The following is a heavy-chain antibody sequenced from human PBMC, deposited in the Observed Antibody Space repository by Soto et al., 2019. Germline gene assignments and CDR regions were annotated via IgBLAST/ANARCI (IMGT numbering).Heavy chain of an antibody. CDR3: TRGPYCDTSSCFLPNYHFGFDV. Sequence: GVLIVSCAASGFTFSPFAMNWVRQAPGKGLEWVSFIGGRDGTILYADSVKGRFAISRDSSNNTLFLQMNSLRAEDTAVYYCTRGPYCDTSSCFLPNYHFGFDVRGRGTTVTVFS. V-gene: IGHV3-23*01. CDR1: GFTFSPFA. J-gene: IGHJ6*02. CDR2: IGGRDGTI. D-gene: IGHD2-2*01.